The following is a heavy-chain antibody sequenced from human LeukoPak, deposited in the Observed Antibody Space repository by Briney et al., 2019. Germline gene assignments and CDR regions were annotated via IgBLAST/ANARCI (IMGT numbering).Heavy chain of an antibody. J-gene: IGHJ6*03. Sequence: GASVKVSCKASGYTFTDSYIHWVRQAPGQGLEWMGRINPNSGDPNYPQNFQGRVTMTRDTSISTAYMEMSSLTSDDTAVYYCARSAGHCNNGACFTDYYIDVWGTGTTVTVSS. D-gene: IGHD2-8*01. CDR1: GYTFTDSY. CDR3: ARSAGHCNNGACFTDYYIDV. V-gene: IGHV1-2*06. CDR2: INPNSGDP.